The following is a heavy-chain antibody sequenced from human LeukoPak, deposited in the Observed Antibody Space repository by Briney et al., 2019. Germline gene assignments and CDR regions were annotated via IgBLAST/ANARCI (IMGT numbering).Heavy chain of an antibody. CDR3: VRGYTPDY. Sequence: AGGSLRLSCVASGFIFSDLEMHWVRQAPGKGLEWISFISETGSTIYYADSVTGRFTISRDNAKNSLYLQMDSLRDEDTALYYCVRGYTPDYWGQAALVTVSS. CDR2: ISETGSTI. D-gene: IGHD5-18*01. V-gene: IGHV3-48*03. CDR1: GFIFSDLE. J-gene: IGHJ4*02.